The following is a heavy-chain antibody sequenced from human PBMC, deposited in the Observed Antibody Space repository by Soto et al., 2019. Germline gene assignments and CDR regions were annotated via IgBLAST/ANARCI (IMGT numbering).Heavy chain of an antibody. J-gene: IGHJ4*02. CDR2: ITSDGSST. Sequence: WGSLILSCTGSGFSFDDYAMHWVRQAPGKGLVWVSRITSDGSSTNYAASVKGRFTVSRDNAKNTLYLQMNSLSAEDTAVYYCVRGWRDYWRQGTLVTVSS. CDR3: VRGWRDY. V-gene: IGHV3-74*01. CDR1: GFSFDDYA. D-gene: IGHD6-19*01.